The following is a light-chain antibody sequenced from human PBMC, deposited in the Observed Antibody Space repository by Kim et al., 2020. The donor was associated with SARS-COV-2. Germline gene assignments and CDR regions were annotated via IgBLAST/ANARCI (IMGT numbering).Light chain of an antibody. CDR3: SAYTSTSTLV. CDR1: SSDIGAYDY. V-gene: IGLV2-14*01. CDR2: EVN. Sequence: QSALTQPASVSGSPGQSITISCTGTSSDIGAYDYVSWYQQHPGKAPKLMICEVNNRPSGVSNRFFGSKSGNTASLTISGLQAEDEADYYCSAYTSTSTLVFGTGTKVTVL. J-gene: IGLJ1*01.